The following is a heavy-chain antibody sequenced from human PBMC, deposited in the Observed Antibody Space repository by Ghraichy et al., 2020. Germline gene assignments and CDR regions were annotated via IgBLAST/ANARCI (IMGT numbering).Heavy chain of an antibody. D-gene: IGHD3-3*01. CDR3: ARIIVYTIFGVAQRSGMDV. V-gene: IGHV3-21*01. CDR2: ISSSSSYI. Sequence: GGSLRLSCAASGFTFSSYSMNWVRQAPGKGLEWVSSISSSSSYIYYADSVKGRFTISRDNAKNSLYLQMNSLRAEDTAVYYCARIIVYTIFGVAQRSGMDVWGQGTTVTVSS. CDR1: GFTFSSYS. J-gene: IGHJ6*02.